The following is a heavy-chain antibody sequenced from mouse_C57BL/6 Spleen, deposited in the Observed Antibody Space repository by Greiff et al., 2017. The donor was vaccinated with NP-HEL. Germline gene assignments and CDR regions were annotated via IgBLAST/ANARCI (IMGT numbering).Heavy chain of an antibody. Sequence: QVQLQQSGAELVMPGASVKLSCKASGYTFTSYWMHWVKQRPGQGLEWIGEIDPSDSYTNYNQKFKGKSTLTVDKSSSTAYMQLSSLTSEDSAVYYCARLRWGYDVDYWGQGTTLTVSS. D-gene: IGHD2-2*01. CDR1: GYTFTSYW. V-gene: IGHV1-69*01. CDR3: ARLRWGYDVDY. J-gene: IGHJ2*01. CDR2: IDPSDSYT.